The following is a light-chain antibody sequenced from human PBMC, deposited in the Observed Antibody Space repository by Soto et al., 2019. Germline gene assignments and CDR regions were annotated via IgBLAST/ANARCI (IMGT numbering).Light chain of an antibody. J-gene: IGLJ2*01. CDR2: DVS. CDR3: NSYTSSSSVV. V-gene: IGLV2-14*01. Sequence: QSALTQPASVSGSPGQSITISCTGTSSDVGGYNYVSWHQQHPGKAPKLMIYDVSVRPSGVSNRFSGSKSGNTASLTISGLQAEDEADYYCNSYTSSSSVVFGGGTQLTVL. CDR1: SSDVGGYNY.